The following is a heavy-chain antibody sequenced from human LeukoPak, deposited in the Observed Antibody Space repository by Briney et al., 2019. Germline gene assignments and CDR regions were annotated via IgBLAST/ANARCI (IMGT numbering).Heavy chain of an antibody. CDR2: ISGSGGST. Sequence: HPGGSLRLSCATSGFIFSTYALSWVRQAPGKGLEWASSISGSGGSTYHADLVKGRFTISRDSSKNTLYLQMNSLRAEDTAIYYCARVIRAAPGKGYFDYWGQGTLVTVSS. CDR1: GFIFSTYA. CDR3: ARVIRAAPGKGYFDY. V-gene: IGHV3-23*01. D-gene: IGHD6-13*01. J-gene: IGHJ4*02.